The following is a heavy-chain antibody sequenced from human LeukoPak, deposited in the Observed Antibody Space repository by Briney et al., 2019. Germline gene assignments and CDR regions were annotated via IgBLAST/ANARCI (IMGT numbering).Heavy chain of an antibody. CDR1: GGSFSGYY. CDR3: ARVNKEMSATLSLWFFDV. D-gene: IGHD5-24*01. J-gene: IGHJ2*01. CDR2: INHSGST. V-gene: IGHV4-34*01. Sequence: SETLSLTCAVYGGSFSGYYWSWIRQPPGKGLEWIGEINHSGSTNYNPSLKSRVTISVDTSKNQFSLKLSSVTSADTGVYYCARVNKEMSATLSLWFFDVWGRGTLVTVYS.